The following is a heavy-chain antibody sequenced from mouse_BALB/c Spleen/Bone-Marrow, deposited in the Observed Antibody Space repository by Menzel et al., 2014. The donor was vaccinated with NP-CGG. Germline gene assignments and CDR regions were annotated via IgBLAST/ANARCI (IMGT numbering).Heavy chain of an antibody. J-gene: IGHJ1*01. Sequence: VQLQQSGPDLVKPSQSLSLTCTVTGYSITSGYSWHWIRQFPGNKLEWMGYIHYSGSTNYNPSLKSRISITRDTSKNQFFLQLNSVTTEDTATYYCASSTTVVADGYFDVWGAGTTVTVS. CDR3: ASSTTVVADGYFDV. V-gene: IGHV3-1*02. D-gene: IGHD1-1*01. CDR2: IHYSGST. CDR1: GYSITSGYS.